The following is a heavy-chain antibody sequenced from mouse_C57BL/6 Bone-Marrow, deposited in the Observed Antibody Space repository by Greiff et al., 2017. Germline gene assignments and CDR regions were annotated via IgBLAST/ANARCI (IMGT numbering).Heavy chain of an antibody. CDR2: IRNKANGYTT. V-gene: IGHV7-3*01. CDR3: ARYRGGRGDYFDY. J-gene: IGHJ2*01. Sequence: EVQGVESGGGLVQPGGSLSLSCAASGFTFTDYYMSWVRQPPGKALEWLGFIRNKANGYTTEYSASVKGRFTISRDNSQSILYLQMNALRAEDSATYSCARYRGGRGDYFDYWGQGTTLTVSS. D-gene: IGHD1-1*01. CDR1: GFTFTDYY.